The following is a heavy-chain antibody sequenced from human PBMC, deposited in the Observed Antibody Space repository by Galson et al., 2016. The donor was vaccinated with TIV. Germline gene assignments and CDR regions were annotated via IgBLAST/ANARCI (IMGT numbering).Heavy chain of an antibody. Sequence: ETLSLTCTVSGGPIRSQSWSWIRQPAGKGLEWIGRIDVSGNTDYSPSLKSRVTMSQDTSNNQLSIRLISLTAADTAVYYCAREKVWGGREAGSEAFPYSFFMGVWGKGTTVTISS. CDR2: IDVSGNT. V-gene: IGHV4-4*07. D-gene: IGHD3-10*01. J-gene: IGHJ6*03. CDR3: AREKVWGGREAGSEAFPYSFFMGV. CDR1: GGPIRSQS.